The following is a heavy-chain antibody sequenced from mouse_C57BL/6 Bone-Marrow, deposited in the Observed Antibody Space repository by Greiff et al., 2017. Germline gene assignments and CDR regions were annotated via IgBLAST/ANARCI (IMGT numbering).Heavy chain of an antibody. CDR1: GYTFTSYW. Sequence: VQLQQPGAELVKPGASVKMSCKASGYTFTSYWITWVKQRPGQGLEWIGDIYPGSGSTNYNEKFKSKATLTVDTSSRTAYRQLSSLTSEDSAVYYGARITTGFFDYWGQGTTLTVSS. CDR2: IYPGSGST. V-gene: IGHV1-55*01. D-gene: IGHD1-1*01. CDR3: ARITTGFFDY. J-gene: IGHJ2*01.